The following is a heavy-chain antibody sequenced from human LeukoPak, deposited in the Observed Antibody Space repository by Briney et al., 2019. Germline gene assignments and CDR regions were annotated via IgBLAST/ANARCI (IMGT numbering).Heavy chain of an antibody. Sequence: GGSLRLSCAASGFTFDDYGMSWVRQAPGKGLEWVSGINWNGGITGYADSVKGRFTISRDNAKNSLYLQMNSLRAEDTALYYCARGFVGYCSGGSCYHLAFDIWGQGTMVTVSS. J-gene: IGHJ3*02. CDR3: ARGFVGYCSGGSCYHLAFDI. CDR1: GFTFDDYG. CDR2: INWNGGIT. V-gene: IGHV3-20*04. D-gene: IGHD2-15*01.